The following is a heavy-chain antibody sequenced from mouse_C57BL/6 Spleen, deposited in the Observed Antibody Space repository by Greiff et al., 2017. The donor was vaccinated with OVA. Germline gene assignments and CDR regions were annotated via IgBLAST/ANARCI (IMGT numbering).Heavy chain of an antibody. CDR2: IYPGDGDT. J-gene: IGHJ4*01. V-gene: IGHV1-82*01. CDR3: ARERVITTGVGMDY. Sequence: QVQLQQSGPELVKPGASVKLSCKASGYAFSSSWMNWVKQRPGKGLEWIGRIYPGDGDTNYNGKFKGKATLTADKASSTAYMQLSSLTSEDSAVYFGARERVITTGVGMDYWGQGTSVTVSS. CDR1: GYAFSSSW. D-gene: IGHD1-1*01.